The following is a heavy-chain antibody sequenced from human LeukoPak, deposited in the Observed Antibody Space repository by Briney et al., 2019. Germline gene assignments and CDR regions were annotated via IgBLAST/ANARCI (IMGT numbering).Heavy chain of an antibody. D-gene: IGHD1-26*01. V-gene: IGHV3-21*01. Sequence: GGSLRLSCAGSGFSFRSYSMNWVRQAPGKGLQWVSSISSSSSYIYYADSVKGRFTISRDNAKNSLYLQMNSLRAEDTAVYYCARSPSGSPVWYWGQGTLVTVSP. CDR2: ISSSSSYI. CDR1: GFSFRSYS. CDR3: ARSPSGSPVWY. J-gene: IGHJ4*02.